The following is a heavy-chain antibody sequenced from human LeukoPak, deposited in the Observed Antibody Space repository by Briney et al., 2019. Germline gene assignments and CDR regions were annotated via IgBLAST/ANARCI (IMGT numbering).Heavy chain of an antibody. D-gene: IGHD3-3*01. Sequence: ASVNVSCKASGYTFTGYYMHWVRQAPAQGLEWMGWINSNSGSTNYAQKFQGRVTMTRDTSISTAYMELSRLRSDDTAVYYCARDRYRFLEWLRNYYYGMDVWGQGATVTVSS. CDR3: ARDRYRFLEWLRNYYYGMDV. V-gene: IGHV1-2*02. CDR1: GYTFTGYY. CDR2: INSNSGST. J-gene: IGHJ6*01.